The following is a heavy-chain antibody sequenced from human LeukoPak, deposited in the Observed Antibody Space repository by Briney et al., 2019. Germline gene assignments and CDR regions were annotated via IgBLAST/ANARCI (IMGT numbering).Heavy chain of an antibody. CDR3: ARVDGWFGGFDP. CDR1: GFTFSSYA. D-gene: IGHD3-10*01. Sequence: GGSLRLSCAASGFTFSSYAMHWVRQPPGKGLEWVAVISYDGSNKYYADSVKGRFTISRDNSKNTLYLQMNSLRAEDTAVYYCARVDGWFGGFDPWGQGTLVTVSS. CDR2: ISYDGSNK. V-gene: IGHV3-30-3*01. J-gene: IGHJ5*02.